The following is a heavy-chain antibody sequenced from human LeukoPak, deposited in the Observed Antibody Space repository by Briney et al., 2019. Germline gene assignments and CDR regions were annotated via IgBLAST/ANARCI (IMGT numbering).Heavy chain of an antibody. V-gene: IGHV1-69*06. Sequence: ASVKVSCKASGGTFSSYAISWVRQAPGQGLEWMGGIIPIFGTANYAQKFQGRVTITADKSTSTAYMELSSLRSEDTAVYYCARVADCSGGSCYSGVVYFDYWGQGTLVTVSS. CDR3: ARVADCSGGSCYSGVVYFDY. J-gene: IGHJ4*02. CDR1: GGTFSSYA. D-gene: IGHD2-15*01. CDR2: IIPIFGTA.